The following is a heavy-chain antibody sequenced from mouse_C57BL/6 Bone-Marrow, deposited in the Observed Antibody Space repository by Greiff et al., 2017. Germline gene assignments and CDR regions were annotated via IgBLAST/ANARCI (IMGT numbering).Heavy chain of an antibody. D-gene: IGHD3-2*02. CDR1: GYSITSDY. J-gene: IGHJ4*01. Sequence: EVKLLESGPGLAKPSQTLSLTCSVPGYSITSDYWNWIRKFPGNKLEYMGYISYSGSTYYTPSLKSRISITRDTYKNQYYLQLNSMTTEDTATYYCARGGWAEDYAMDYWGQGTSVTVSS. CDR3: ARGGWAEDYAMDY. V-gene: IGHV3-8*01. CDR2: ISYSGST.